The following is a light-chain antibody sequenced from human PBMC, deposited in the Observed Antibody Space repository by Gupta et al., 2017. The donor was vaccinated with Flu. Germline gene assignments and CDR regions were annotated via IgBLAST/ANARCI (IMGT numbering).Light chain of an antibody. J-gene: IGKJ1*01. CDR3: QHEDTLPRT. Sequence: EIVLTQSPGTLSLSPGERATLSCRASQSDSSSYLAWYQQKPGQAPRLLIYDASYRANGIPDRFSGSGSGTDFTLTISRLEPEDFAMYYCQHEDTLPRTFGQGTKVEIK. V-gene: IGKV3-20*01. CDR2: DAS. CDR1: QSDSSSY.